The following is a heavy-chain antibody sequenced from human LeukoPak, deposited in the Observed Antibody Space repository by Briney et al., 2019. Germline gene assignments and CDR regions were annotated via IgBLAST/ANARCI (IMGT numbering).Heavy chain of an antibody. CDR2: ISNSGGST. D-gene: IGHD1-26*01. Sequence: GGSLRLSCAAFGFTFSSYAMSWVRQAPGKGLEWVSTISNSGGSTYYADSVKGRFTISRDTSKNTLYLQMNSLRAEDTAVYFCAKAKVVGATMYFDYWGQGTLVTVSS. CDR3: AKAKVVGATMYFDY. V-gene: IGHV3-23*01. J-gene: IGHJ4*02. CDR1: GFTFSSYA.